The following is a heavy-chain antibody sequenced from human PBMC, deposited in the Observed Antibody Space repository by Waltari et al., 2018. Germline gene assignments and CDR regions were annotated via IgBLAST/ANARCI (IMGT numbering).Heavy chain of an antibody. CDR1: GGTFSSYA. Sequence: VQLVRSGDEGKNPVSSVEVSCKAAGGTFSSYALICVLPACGQGLEWMGRIIPIFGTANYAQKFQGRVTITADKSTSTAYMELSSLRSEDTAVYYCARDGYCSSTSCMRNWFDPWGQGTLVTVSS. J-gene: IGHJ5*02. CDR3: ARDGYCSSTSCMRNWFDP. V-gene: IGHV1-69*13. CDR2: IIPIFGTA. D-gene: IGHD2-2*03.